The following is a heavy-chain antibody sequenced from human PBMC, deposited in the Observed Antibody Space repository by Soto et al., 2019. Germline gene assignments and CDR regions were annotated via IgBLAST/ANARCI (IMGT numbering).Heavy chain of an antibody. Sequence: QVQLQQWGAGLLKPSETLSLTCAVYGESFSGYYWSWIRQPPGKGLEWIGQINHNGSTNYNPSLKRRATISVDTSQNQFSLKVISVTAADTAVYYCARGRGNWYYAYWGQGTLVTVSA. CDR2: INHNGST. D-gene: IGHD1-7*01. CDR3: ARGRGNWYYAY. V-gene: IGHV4-34*01. CDR1: GESFSGYY. J-gene: IGHJ4*02.